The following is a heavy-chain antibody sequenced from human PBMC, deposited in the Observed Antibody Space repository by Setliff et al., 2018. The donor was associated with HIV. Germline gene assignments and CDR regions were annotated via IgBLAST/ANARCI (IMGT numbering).Heavy chain of an antibody. CDR2: ITSSSSYI. CDR3: ARDTGPYGGRFDY. D-gene: IGHD4-17*01. Sequence: GGSLRLSCAASGFTFSDHYMDWVRQAPGKGLEWVSSITSSSSYIYYADSVKGRFTISRDNAKNSLYLQMNSLRAEDTAVYYCARDTGPYGGRFDYWGQGTLVTVSS. J-gene: IGHJ4*02. CDR1: GFTFSDHY. V-gene: IGHV3-21*01.